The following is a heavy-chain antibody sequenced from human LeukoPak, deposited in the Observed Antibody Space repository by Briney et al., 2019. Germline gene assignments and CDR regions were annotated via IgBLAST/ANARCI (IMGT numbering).Heavy chain of an antibody. CDR1: GFTFSNYW. J-gene: IGHJ4*02. CDR3: ASGLELDY. CDR2: IKQDGSEK. Sequence: PGGSLRLSCAASGFTFSNYWMRWVRQAPGKGLEWVANIKQDGSEKYYVDSVKGRFTISRENAKNSLYLQMNSLRAEDTAVYYCASGLELDYWGQGTLVTVSS. V-gene: IGHV3-7*03.